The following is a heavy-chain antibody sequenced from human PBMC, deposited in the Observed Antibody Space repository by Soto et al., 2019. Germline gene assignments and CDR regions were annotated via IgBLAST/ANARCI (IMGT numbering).Heavy chain of an antibody. Sequence: SETLSLTCAVYGGSFSGYYWSWIRQPPGKGLEWIGETNHSGSTNYNPSLKSRVTISVDTSKNQFSLKLSSVTAADTAVYYCARGSRTWLRSHGFDYWGQGTLVTVSS. CDR2: TNHSGST. J-gene: IGHJ4*02. CDR3: ARGSRTWLRSHGFDY. CDR1: GGSFSGYY. V-gene: IGHV4-34*01. D-gene: IGHD5-12*01.